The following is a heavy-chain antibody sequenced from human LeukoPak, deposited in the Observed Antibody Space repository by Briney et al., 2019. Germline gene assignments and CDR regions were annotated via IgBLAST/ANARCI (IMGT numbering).Heavy chain of an antibody. Sequence: GGSLRLSCAASGFTFSSYGMHWVRQAPGKGLEWVAFIRYDGSNKYYADSVKGRFTISRDNSKNTLYLQMNSLRAEDTAVYYCAKAPGIVGATTTFDYWGQGTLVTVSS. CDR3: AKAPGIVGATTTFDY. CDR2: IRYDGSNK. V-gene: IGHV3-30*02. CDR1: GFTFSSYG. J-gene: IGHJ4*02. D-gene: IGHD1-26*01.